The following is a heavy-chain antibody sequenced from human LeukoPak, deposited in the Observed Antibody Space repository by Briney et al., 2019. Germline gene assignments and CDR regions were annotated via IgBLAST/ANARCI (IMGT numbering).Heavy chain of an antibody. Sequence: GGSLRLSCAASGFTFSTYAMSWVRQAPGKGLEWVSAISRDGGSTYYADSVKGRFTISRDTSKNTLYLQINSLRAEDTAVYYCAAAYFGVDQYYYGMDVWGQGTTVTVSS. J-gene: IGHJ6*02. CDR1: GFTFSTYA. CDR3: AAAYFGVDQYYYGMDV. D-gene: IGHD3-3*01. CDR2: ISRDGGST. V-gene: IGHV3-23*01.